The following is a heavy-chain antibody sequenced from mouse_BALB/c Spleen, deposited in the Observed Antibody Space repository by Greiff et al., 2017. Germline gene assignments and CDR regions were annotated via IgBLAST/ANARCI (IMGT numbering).Heavy chain of an antibody. J-gene: IGHJ4*01. CDR1: GFTFSSYG. V-gene: IGHV5-6*02. Sequence: EVKLVESGGDLVKPGGSLKLSCAASGFTFSSYGMSWVRQTPDKRLEWVATISSGGSYTYYPDSVKGRFTISRDNAKNTLYLQMSSLKSEDTAMYYCARRDYDYDVDYAMDYWGQGTSVTVSS. CDR3: ARRDYDYDVDYAMDY. D-gene: IGHD2-4*01. CDR2: ISSGGSYT.